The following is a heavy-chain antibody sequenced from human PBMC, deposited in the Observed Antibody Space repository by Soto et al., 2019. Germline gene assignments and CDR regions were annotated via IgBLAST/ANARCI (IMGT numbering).Heavy chain of an antibody. CDR3: AKDWYLANWFDP. CDR2: ISSSSSTI. CDR1: GFTFSSYS. D-gene: IGHD6-13*01. J-gene: IGHJ5*02. V-gene: IGHV3-48*01. Sequence: GGSLRLSCAASGFTFSSYSMNWVRQAPGKGLEWVSYISSSSSTIYYADSVKGRFTISRDNAKNTLYLQMNSLRAEDTAVYYCAKDWYLANWFDPWGQGTLVTVS.